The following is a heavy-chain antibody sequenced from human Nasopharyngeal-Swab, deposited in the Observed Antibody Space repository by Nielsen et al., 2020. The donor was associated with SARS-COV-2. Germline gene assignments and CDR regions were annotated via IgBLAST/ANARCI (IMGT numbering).Heavy chain of an antibody. V-gene: IGHV4-34*01. J-gene: IGHJ6*03. D-gene: IGHD3-22*01. CDR3: ARGPRNYDSSGYYHYYYMDV. CDR1: GFTFSSYA. Sequence: GSLRLSCAASGFTFSSYAMSWIRQPPGKGLEWIGEINHSGSTNYNPSLKSRVTISVDTSKNQFSLKLSSVTAADTAVYYCARGPRNYDSSGYYHYYYMDVWGKGTTVTVSS. CDR2: INHSGST.